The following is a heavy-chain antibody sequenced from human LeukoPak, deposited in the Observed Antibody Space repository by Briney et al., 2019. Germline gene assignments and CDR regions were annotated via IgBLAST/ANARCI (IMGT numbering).Heavy chain of an antibody. CDR3: AREARGVATITFYFDY. V-gene: IGHV1-3*01. D-gene: IGHD5-12*01. J-gene: IGHJ4*02. Sequence: ASVKVSCKASGYTFTTYAIHWVRQAPGQRLEWMGWINAGNGNTKYSQKFQGRDTITRDTSASTAYMELSSLRSEDTAVYYCAREARGVATITFYFDYWGQGTLVTVSS. CDR2: INAGNGNT. CDR1: GYTFTTYA.